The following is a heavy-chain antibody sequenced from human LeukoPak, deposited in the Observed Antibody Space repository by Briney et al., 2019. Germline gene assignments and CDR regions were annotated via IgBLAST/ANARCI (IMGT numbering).Heavy chain of an antibody. Sequence: GGSLRLSCAASGFTFSSYAMSWVRQAPGKGLEWVSVIYSGGSTYYTDSVKGRFTISRDNSKNTLYLQMNSLRAEDTAVYYCARSNCNSCYLGVWYYFDYWGQGNLVPASS. J-gene: IGHJ4*02. CDR2: IYSGGST. CDR3: ARSNCNSCYLGVWYYFDY. V-gene: IGHV3-66*01. D-gene: IGHD1/OR15-1a*01. CDR1: GFTFSSYA.